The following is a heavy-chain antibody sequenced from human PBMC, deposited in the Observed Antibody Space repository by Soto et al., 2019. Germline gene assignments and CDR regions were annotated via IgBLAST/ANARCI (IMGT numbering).Heavy chain of an antibody. CDR1: GYTFTSYG. CDR2: ISAYNGNT. D-gene: IGHD6-19*01. CDR3: ARWYAVAGKFDY. Sequence: ASLKVSCKASGYTFTSYGISWVRQAPGQGLEWMGWISAYNGNTNYAQKLQGRVTMTTDTSTSTAYMELRSLRSDDTAVYYCARWYAVAGKFDYWGQGTLVTVSS. J-gene: IGHJ4*02. V-gene: IGHV1-18*04.